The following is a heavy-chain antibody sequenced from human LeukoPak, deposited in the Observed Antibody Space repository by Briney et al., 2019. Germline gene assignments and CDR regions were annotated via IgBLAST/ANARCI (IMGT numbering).Heavy chain of an antibody. Sequence: SETLSPTCTVSGGSISSYYWSWIRQPPGKGLEWIGYIYYSGSTNYNPSLKSRVTISVDTSKNQFSLKLSSVTAADTAVYYCAREGVPNWFDPWGQGTLVTVSS. CDR1: GGSISSYY. D-gene: IGHD2-2*01. CDR2: IYYSGST. CDR3: AREGVPNWFDP. J-gene: IGHJ5*02. V-gene: IGHV4-59*01.